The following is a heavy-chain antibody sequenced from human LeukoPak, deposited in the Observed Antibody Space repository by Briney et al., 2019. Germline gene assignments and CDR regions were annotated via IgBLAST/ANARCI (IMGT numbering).Heavy chain of an antibody. CDR2: ISGINDNI. D-gene: IGHD3-3*01. V-gene: IGHV3-21*01. CDR3: ARAYYDFWSGYYTDYYYYYGMDV. Sequence: GESLRLSCVASGFTFNTYSMNWVRQAPGKGLEWVSYISGINDNIFYADSVKGRFTISRDNAKNSLYLQMNSLRAEDTAVYYCARAYYDFWSGYYTDYYYYYGMDVWGQGTTVTVSS. J-gene: IGHJ6*02. CDR1: GFTFNTYS.